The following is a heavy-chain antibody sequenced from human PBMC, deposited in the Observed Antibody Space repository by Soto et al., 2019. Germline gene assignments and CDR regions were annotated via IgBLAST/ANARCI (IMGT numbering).Heavy chain of an antibody. CDR2: ILPIFPTP. D-gene: IGHD3-3*02. V-gene: IGHV1-69*12. CDR3: ARDKDRQQLGGNYYCGIDV. Sequence: QVQLVQSGAEVKKPGSSVTVSCKASGGTFGNSAISWVRQAPGQGLEWMGGILPIFPTPDYAQKFQGRVTITADESTGTAYMELTSLRSEDTAVYYCARDKDRQQLGGNYYCGIDVWGQGTTVTVSS. CDR1: GGTFGNSA. J-gene: IGHJ6*02.